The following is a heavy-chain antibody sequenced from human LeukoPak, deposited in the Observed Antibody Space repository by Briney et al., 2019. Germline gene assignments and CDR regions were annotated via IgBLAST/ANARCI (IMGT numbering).Heavy chain of an antibody. D-gene: IGHD2-2*01. CDR2: ISAYNGNT. V-gene: IGHV1-18*04. J-gene: IGHJ3*02. Sequence: ASVKVSCKASGYIFTGYYMQWVRQAPGQGLEWMGWISAYNGNTNYAQKLQGRVTMTTDTSTSTAYMELRSLRSDDTAVYYCARVGYCSSTSCPDAFDIWGQGTMVTVSS. CDR3: ARVGYCSSTSCPDAFDI. CDR1: GYIFTGYY.